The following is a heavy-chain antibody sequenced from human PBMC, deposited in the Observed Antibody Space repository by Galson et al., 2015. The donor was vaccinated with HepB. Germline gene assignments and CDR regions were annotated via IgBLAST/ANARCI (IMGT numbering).Heavy chain of an antibody. CDR3: ARRWTAPFDY. CDR1: GFTFSSYS. Sequence: SLRLSCAASGFTFSSYSMNWVRQAPGKGLEWVSYISSSSSTIYYADSVKGRFTISRDNAKNSLYLQMNSLRAEDTAVYYCARRWTAPFDYWGQGTLVTVSS. V-gene: IGHV3-48*01. D-gene: IGHD5-24*01. J-gene: IGHJ4*02. CDR2: ISSSSSTI.